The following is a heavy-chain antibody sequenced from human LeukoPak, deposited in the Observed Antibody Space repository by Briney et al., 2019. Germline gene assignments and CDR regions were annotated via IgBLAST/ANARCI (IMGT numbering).Heavy chain of an antibody. J-gene: IGHJ4*02. CDR1: GFSFSSYW. Sequence: GGSLRLSRAASGFSFSSYWMHWVRQAPGKGLVWVSRITSDGSHTGYADSVKGRFTISRDNAKNTLYLQMTSLRDEDTAVYYCARDPHSANFWGQGTLVTVSS. CDR3: ARDPHSANF. D-gene: IGHD2-15*01. V-gene: IGHV3-74*01. CDR2: ITSDGSHT.